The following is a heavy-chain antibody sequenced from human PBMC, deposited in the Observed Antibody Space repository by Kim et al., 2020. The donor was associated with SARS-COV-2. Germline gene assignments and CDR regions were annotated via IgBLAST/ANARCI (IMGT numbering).Heavy chain of an antibody. J-gene: IGHJ4*02. CDR2: IHPRDSDT. CDR3: ARTNDHGAY. CDR1: VYSFSSYW. Sequence: GESLKISCKGSVYSFSSYWIAWVRQMPGKGLEWMGIIHPRDSDTRYSPTFQGQITISVDKSISTAYLQWSSLKASDTAMYYCARTNDHGAYWGQGTLVTV. D-gene: IGHD3-10*01. V-gene: IGHV5-51*01.